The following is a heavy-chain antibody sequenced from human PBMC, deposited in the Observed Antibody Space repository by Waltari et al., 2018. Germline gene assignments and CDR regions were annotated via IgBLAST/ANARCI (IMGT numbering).Heavy chain of an antibody. Sequence: QVHLVQSGAEVKKSGASVKVSCTASGYSFGGYYLYWVRQAPGQGLEWMGWINPTNGVTNYAQKFQGRVTMTRETSSNSVYMDLSRLRSDDTAVYFCARGLGGSSPFDYWGRGTLVTVSS. J-gene: IGHJ4*02. V-gene: IGHV1-2*02. D-gene: IGHD3-16*01. CDR2: INPTNGVT. CDR1: GYSFGGYY. CDR3: ARGLGGSSPFDY.